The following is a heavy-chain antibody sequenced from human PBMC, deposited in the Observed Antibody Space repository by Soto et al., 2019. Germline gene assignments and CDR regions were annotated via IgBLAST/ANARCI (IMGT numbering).Heavy chain of an antibody. V-gene: IGHV3-23*01. CDR1: GFTFSSYA. CDR3: AKFVYFDWLLPTPFDY. Sequence: HPGGSLRLSCAASGFTFSSYAMSWVRQAPGKGLEWVSAISGSGGSTYYADSVKGRFTISRDNSKNTLYLQMNSLRAEDTAVYYCAKFVYFDWLLPTPFDYWGQGTLVTVSS. CDR2: ISGSGGST. D-gene: IGHD3-9*01. J-gene: IGHJ4*02.